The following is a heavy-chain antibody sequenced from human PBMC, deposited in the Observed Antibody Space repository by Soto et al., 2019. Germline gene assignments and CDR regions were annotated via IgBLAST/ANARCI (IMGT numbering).Heavy chain of an antibody. V-gene: IGHV4-59*08. D-gene: IGHD2-8*01. J-gene: IGHJ4*02. CDR3: MRHFGIDSPMYFFDQ. Sequence: QVQLQESGPGLVKPSETLSLTCSVSGGSISSNYWSWIRQSPGKGLEWLGHVSYSGSTTYNPSLKNRVTISIYPYKNLFSLILRSVSAVDTAVYYCMRHFGIDSPMYFFDQWGQGTLVTVSS. CDR2: VSYSGST. CDR1: GGSISSNY.